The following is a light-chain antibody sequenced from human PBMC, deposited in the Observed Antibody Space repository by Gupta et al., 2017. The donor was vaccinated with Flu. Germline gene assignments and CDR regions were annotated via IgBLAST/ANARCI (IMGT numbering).Light chain of an antibody. CDR2: AAS. CDR3: QQRYDSFIT. V-gene: IGKV1-39*01. Sequence: DIHMPQSPSSLSASVGDRVTITCRTSQSINTYLNWYQQKSGKAPKVLISAASTLESGVPSRFSGSGSGTDFTLTISSLQPEDFATYYCQQRYDSFITFGQGTRLEIK. J-gene: IGKJ5*01. CDR1: QSINTY.